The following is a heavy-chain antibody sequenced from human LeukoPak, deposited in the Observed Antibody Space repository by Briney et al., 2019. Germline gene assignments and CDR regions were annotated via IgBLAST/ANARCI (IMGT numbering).Heavy chain of an antibody. CDR3: ASQYYYDSSGYYLDY. Sequence: KSSETLSLTCTVSGGSISSSSYYWGWIRQPPGKGLEWIGSIYYSGSTYYNPSLKSQITISVDTSKNQFSLKLSSVTAADTAVYYCASQYYYDSSGYYLDYWGQGTLVTVSS. CDR1: GGSISSSSYY. D-gene: IGHD3-22*01. CDR2: IYYSGST. J-gene: IGHJ4*02. V-gene: IGHV4-39*01.